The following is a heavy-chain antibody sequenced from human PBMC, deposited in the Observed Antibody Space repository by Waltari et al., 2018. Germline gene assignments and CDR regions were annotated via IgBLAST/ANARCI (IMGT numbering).Heavy chain of an antibody. Sequence: VRLVESGGGLVKPGGSLILAWELCGFPFWVHSWTWVRQAPGKGLEWVSSVSRTSSYKYYADSVKGRFTVSRDNVKGSLFLQMNGLRAEDTGVYYCARDYCNNGSCYWYFDYWGQGTLVTVSS. CDR1: GFPFWVHS. CDR2: VSRTSSYK. J-gene: IGHJ4*02. V-gene: IGHV3-21*01. CDR3: ARDYCNNGSCYWYFDY. D-gene: IGHD2-8*01.